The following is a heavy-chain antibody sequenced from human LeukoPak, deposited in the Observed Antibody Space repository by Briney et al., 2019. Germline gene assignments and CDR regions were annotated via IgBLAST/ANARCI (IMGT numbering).Heavy chain of an antibody. D-gene: IGHD4-11*01. J-gene: IGHJ4*02. CDR3: ARRAWASSNWYFDY. CDR1: GFSFTSYW. V-gene: IGHV5-51*01. CDR2: IYPSDSDH. Sequence: ESLKTSCKGSGFSFTSYWIGWVRQMPGKGLEYLGIIYPSDSDHRYNPSFQGQVTISADKSISTAYLQWSSLEASDTAMYYCARRAWASSNWYFDYWGQGTLVTVSS.